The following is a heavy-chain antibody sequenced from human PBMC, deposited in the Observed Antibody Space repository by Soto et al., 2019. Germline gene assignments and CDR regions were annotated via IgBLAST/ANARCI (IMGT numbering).Heavy chain of an antibody. CDR3: APPLEGHTVTTIS. CDR2: ISGSGGST. Sequence: PGGSLRLSCAASGFTFSSYAMSWVRQAPGKGLEWVSAISGSGGSTYYADSVKGRFTISRDNSKNTLYLQMNSLRAEDTAVYYCAPPLEGHTVTTISWGQGTLVTVSS. D-gene: IGHD4-17*01. J-gene: IGHJ5*02. V-gene: IGHV3-23*01. CDR1: GFTFSSYA.